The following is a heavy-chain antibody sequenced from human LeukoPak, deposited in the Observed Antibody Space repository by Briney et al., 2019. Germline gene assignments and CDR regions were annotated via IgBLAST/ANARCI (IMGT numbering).Heavy chain of an antibody. D-gene: IGHD3-22*01. CDR3: AKDHYYDSTRGPFFDY. Sequence: TGGSLRLSCAASGFTFDDYAMHWVRQAPGKGLEWVSGISWNSGSIGYADSVKGRFTISRDNAKNSLYLQMNSLRAEDTALYYCAKDHYYDSTRGPFFDYWGQGTLVTASS. CDR2: ISWNSGSI. J-gene: IGHJ4*02. CDR1: GFTFDDYA. V-gene: IGHV3-9*01.